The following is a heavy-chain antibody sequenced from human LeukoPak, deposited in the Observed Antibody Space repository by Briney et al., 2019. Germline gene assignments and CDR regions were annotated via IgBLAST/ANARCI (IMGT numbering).Heavy chain of an antibody. V-gene: IGHV3-23*01. Sequence: GGSLRLSCAASGFTFSSFDMTWVAQAPGKGLEWVSTISVSATNTYYADSVKGRFTISRDNSKNTLYLQMNSLRADDTAVYYCATITSMRVVLISWGQGTLVTVSS. CDR3: ATITSMRVVLIS. CDR2: ISVSATNT. CDR1: GFTFSSFD. D-gene: IGHD3-22*01. J-gene: IGHJ1*01.